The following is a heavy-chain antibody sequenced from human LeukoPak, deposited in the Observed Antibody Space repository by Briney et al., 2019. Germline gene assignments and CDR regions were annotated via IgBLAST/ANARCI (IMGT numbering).Heavy chain of an antibody. CDR3: ARVVGATTDY. D-gene: IGHD1-26*01. Sequence: GGSLRLSCAASGFIFSSYWMSWVRQAPGKGLEWVANIKQDGSDKYYVDSVKGRFTISRDNAKNSLYLQMNSLRGEDTAVYYCARVVGATTDYWGQGTLVTVSS. V-gene: IGHV3-7*01. CDR1: GFIFSSYW. J-gene: IGHJ4*02. CDR2: IKQDGSDK.